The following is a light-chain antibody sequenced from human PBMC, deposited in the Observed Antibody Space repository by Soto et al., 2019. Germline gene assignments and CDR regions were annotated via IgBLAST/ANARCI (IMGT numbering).Light chain of an antibody. J-gene: IGLJ2*01. V-gene: IGLV2-14*03. CDR1: ISAIGGYNY. CDR2: DVI. Sequence: QSALTQPASVSGSPGQSITISCTGSISAIGGYNYVSWYQQHPGKAPKLLIYDVINRPSGVSNRFSGSKFGNTASLTISGLRAEDEADYSCSSYTSSDTVIFGGGTKLTVL. CDR3: SSYTSSDTVI.